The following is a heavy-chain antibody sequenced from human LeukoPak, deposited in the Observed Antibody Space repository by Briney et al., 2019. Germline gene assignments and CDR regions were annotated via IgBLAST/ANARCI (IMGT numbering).Heavy chain of an antibody. CDR3: ARDPGYCSSTSCYGLDP. Sequence: ASVKVSCKASGGTFSSYAISWVRQAPGQGLEWMGGIIPIFGTANYAQKFQGRVTITADESTSTAYMELSSLRSEDTAVYYCARDPGYCSSTSCYGLDPWGQGTLVTVSS. CDR1: GGTFSSYA. CDR2: IIPIFGTA. J-gene: IGHJ5*02. D-gene: IGHD2-2*01. V-gene: IGHV1-69*13.